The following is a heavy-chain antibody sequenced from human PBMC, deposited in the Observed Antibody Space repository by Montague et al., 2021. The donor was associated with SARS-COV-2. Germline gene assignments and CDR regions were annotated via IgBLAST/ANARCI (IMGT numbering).Heavy chain of an antibody. J-gene: IGHJ4*02. Sequence: SLRLSCAASGFTFSSYEMNWVRQAPGKGLEWVSYISSSGSTIYYADSXXGRFTISRDNAKNSLYLQMNSLRAEDTAVYYCARAGTAMVIYFDYWGQGTLVTVSS. CDR1: GFTFSSYE. CDR3: ARAGTAMVIYFDY. D-gene: IGHD5-18*01. CDR2: ISSSGSTI. V-gene: IGHV3-48*03.